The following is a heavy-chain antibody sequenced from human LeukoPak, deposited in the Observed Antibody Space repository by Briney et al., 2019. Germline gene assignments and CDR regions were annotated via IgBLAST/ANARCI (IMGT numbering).Heavy chain of an antibody. CDR1: GFTFSSYG. CDR2: IGGSGVTT. V-gene: IGHV3-23*01. D-gene: IGHD3-22*01. Sequence: PGGSLRLSCAASGFTFSSYGMSWVRQAPGKGLEWVSTIGGSGVTTYYADSVKGRFTISRDNSKNTLYLQMSSLRAEDMAVYFCAKLDYYDTHWGQGTLVTVSS. CDR3: AKLDYYDTH. J-gene: IGHJ4*02.